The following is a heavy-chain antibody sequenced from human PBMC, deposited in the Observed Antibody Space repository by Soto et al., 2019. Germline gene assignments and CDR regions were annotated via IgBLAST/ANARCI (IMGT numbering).Heavy chain of an antibody. CDR1: GGSISSYY. D-gene: IGHD3-10*01. V-gene: IGHV4-59*01. CDR3: ARAFLGGTHYYYHGMDV. Sequence: SETLSLTCTVSGGSISSYYWSWIRQPPGKGLEWIGYIYYSGSTNYNPSLKSRVTISVDTSKNQFSLKLSSVTAADTAVYYCARAFLGGTHYYYHGMDVWGQGTTVTVSS. CDR2: IYYSGST. J-gene: IGHJ6*02.